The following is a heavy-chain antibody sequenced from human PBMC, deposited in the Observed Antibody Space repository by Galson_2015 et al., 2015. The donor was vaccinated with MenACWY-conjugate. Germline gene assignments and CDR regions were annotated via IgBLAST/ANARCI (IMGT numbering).Heavy chain of an antibody. J-gene: IGHJ6*02. CDR2: IYPSDSDS. Sequence: QSGAEVKKPGESLKISCKGSGYIFTNYWIGWVRQMPGKGLEWMGIIYPSDSDSRYSPSFQGQVTISADKSISTAYLQWRSLKASDTAMYYCARRRSSSSGYYGMDVWGQGTTVTVSS. CDR3: ARRRSSSSGYYGMDV. V-gene: IGHV5-51*01. CDR1: GYIFTNYW. D-gene: IGHD6-6*01.